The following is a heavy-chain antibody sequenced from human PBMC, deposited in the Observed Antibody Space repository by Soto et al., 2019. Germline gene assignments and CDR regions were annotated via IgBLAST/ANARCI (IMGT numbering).Heavy chain of an antibody. CDR3: AKGAIYDILTGCFDY. J-gene: IGHJ4*02. D-gene: IGHD3-9*01. CDR2: ISGSGGST. CDR1: GFTFSSYA. V-gene: IGHV3-23*01. Sequence: VGSLRLSCAASGFTFSSYAMRWVRQAQGKGLEWVSAISGSGGSTYYADSVKGRFTISRDNSKNTLYLQMNSLRAEDTAVYYCAKGAIYDILTGCFDYWGQGTLVTVSS.